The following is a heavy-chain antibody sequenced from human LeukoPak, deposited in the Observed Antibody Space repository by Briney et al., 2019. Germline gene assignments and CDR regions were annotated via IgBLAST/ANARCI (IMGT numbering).Heavy chain of an antibody. CDR3: ARDGYCSSTSCYFRPYYYYGMDV. J-gene: IGHJ6*02. CDR2: IIPIFGTA. Sequence: SVKVSCKASGYTFTSYAISWVRQAPGQGLEWMGGIIPIFGTANYAQKFQGRVTITADESTSTAYMELSSLRFEDTAVYYCARDGYCSSTSCYFRPYYYYGMDVWGQGTTVTVSS. V-gene: IGHV1-69*13. CDR1: GYTFTSYA. D-gene: IGHD2-2*01.